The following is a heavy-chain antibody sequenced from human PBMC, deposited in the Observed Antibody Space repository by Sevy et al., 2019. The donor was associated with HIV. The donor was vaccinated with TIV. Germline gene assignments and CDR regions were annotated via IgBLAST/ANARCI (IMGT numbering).Heavy chain of an antibody. CDR3: AREGCTKPHDY. CDR2: LSFGCGEI. V-gene: IGHV3-23*01. D-gene: IGHD2-8*01. J-gene: IGHJ4*02. CDR1: GFTFSKYS. Sequence: GGSLRLSCAASGFTFSKYSMSWVRQPPGKGLEWVSILSFGCGEINYADSVKGRVTISRDNSKSSVYLQMNNLRPEDTAVYYCAREGCTKPHDYWGQGTLVTVSS.